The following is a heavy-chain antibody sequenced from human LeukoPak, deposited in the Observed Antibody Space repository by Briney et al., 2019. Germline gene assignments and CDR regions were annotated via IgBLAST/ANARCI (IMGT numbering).Heavy chain of an antibody. CDR2: IYYSGST. CDR3: ARAVYSSSFAYYYYYGMDV. D-gene: IGHD6-13*01. Sequence: SQTLSLTCTVSGGSISSGVYYWSWIRQHPGKGLEWIGYIYYSGSTYYNPSLKSRVTISVDTSKNQFSLKLSSVTAADTAVYYCARAVYSSSFAYYYYYGMDVWGQGTTVTVSS. V-gene: IGHV4-31*03. CDR1: GGSISSGVYY. J-gene: IGHJ6*02.